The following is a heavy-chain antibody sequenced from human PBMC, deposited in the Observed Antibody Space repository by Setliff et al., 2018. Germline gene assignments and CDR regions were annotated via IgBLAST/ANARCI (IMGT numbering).Heavy chain of an antibody. J-gene: IGHJ4*02. V-gene: IGHV1-46*01. D-gene: IGHD3-22*01. CDR2: INVSGGSA. CDR3: ARINFYVSSGYYYAPEL. Sequence: ASVKVSCKASGYTFTRYYMYWVRQAPGQGLERMGIINVSGGSASYAEKFQGRVTVTTDTSTTTAYMELRSLRADDTAVYYCARINFYVSSGYYYAPELWGQGTTVTVSS. CDR1: GYTFTRYY.